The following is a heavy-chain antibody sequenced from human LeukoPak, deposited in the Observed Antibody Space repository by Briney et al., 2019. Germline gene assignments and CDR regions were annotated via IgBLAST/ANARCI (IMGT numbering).Heavy chain of an antibody. CDR3: ASQYSSSSKAFDI. CDR2: IYYSGST. V-gene: IGHV4-39*07. CDR1: GGSIVISSYY. D-gene: IGHD6-6*01. Sequence: SETLSLTCTVSGGSIVISSYYWGWIRQPPGKGLEWIGSIYYSGSTYNNPSLKSRVTISVDMSKNQFSLKLSSVTAADTAVYYCASQYSSSSKAFDIWGQGTLVTVSS. J-gene: IGHJ3*02.